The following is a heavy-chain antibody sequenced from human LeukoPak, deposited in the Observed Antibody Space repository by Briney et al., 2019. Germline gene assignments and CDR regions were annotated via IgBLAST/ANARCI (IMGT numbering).Heavy chain of an antibody. CDR2: ISGSGGST. CDR3: ARERASYDFWSGYNYMDV. D-gene: IGHD3-3*01. Sequence: GGSLRLSCAASGFTFSSYAMSWVRQAPGKGLEWVSAISGSGGSTYYADSVKGRFTISRDNSKNTLYLQMNSLRAEDTAVYYCARERASYDFWSGYNYMDVWGKGSTVTVSS. V-gene: IGHV3-23*01. J-gene: IGHJ6*03. CDR1: GFTFSSYA.